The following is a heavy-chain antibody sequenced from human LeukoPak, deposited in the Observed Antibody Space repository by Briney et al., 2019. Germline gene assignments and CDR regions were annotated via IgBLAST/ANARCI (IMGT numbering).Heavy chain of an antibody. CDR1: GYTLSELS. D-gene: IGHD3-22*01. CDR2: FDPADNET. CDR3: ASGYSDSSAYYYARDVFDI. V-gene: IGHV1-24*01. J-gene: IGHJ3*02. Sequence: VASVKVSCKVSGYTLSELSMHWVRQAPGKGLEWMGRFDPADNETIYAQKFHGRVTMTEDTSTDTAYMELSSLRSEDTAVYYCASGYSDSSAYYYARDVFDIWGQGTMVTISS.